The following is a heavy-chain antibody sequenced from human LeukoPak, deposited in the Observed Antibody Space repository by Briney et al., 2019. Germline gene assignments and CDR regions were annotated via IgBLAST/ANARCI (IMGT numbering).Heavy chain of an antibody. D-gene: IGHD2-8*01. J-gene: IGHJ4*02. CDR2: INEDGSEK. V-gene: IGHV3-7*01. CDR1: GFTFTNYY. Sequence: TWGSLRLSCAASGFTFTNYYMTWVRQAPGRGMEWVANINEDGSEKNYVGSAKGRFTISRDNAKNSLYLKMNSLRAEDTAVYYCATYRYCTNGVCYRFDYWGQGTLVTVSS. CDR3: ATYRYCTNGVCYRFDY.